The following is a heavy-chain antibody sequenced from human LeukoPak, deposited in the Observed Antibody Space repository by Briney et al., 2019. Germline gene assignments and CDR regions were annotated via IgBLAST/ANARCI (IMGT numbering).Heavy chain of an antibody. V-gene: IGHV1-69*13. CDR3: ARDESGDYGDYQADY. J-gene: IGHJ4*02. Sequence: SVKVSCKASGGTXSSYAISWVRQAPGQGLEWMGGIIPIIGTANYAQKFQGRVTITADESTSTAYMELSSLRSEDTAVYYCARDESGDYGDYQADYWGQGTLVTVSS. CDR2: IIPIIGTA. CDR1: GGTXSSYA. D-gene: IGHD4-17*01.